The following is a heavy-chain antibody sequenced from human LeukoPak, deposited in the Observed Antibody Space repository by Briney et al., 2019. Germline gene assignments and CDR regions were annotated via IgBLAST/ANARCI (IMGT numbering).Heavy chain of an antibody. Sequence: PSEALSLTCAVYGGSFSGYYWSWIRQPPGKGLEWIGEINHSGSTNYNPSLKSRVTISVDTSKNQFSLKLSSVTAADTAVFYSQRPAYEILTGYYPAWLGPWGQGTLVTVSS. D-gene: IGHD3-9*01. J-gene: IGHJ5*02. CDR1: GGSFSGYY. CDR3: QRPAYEILTGYYPAWLGP. V-gene: IGHV4-34*01. CDR2: INHSGST.